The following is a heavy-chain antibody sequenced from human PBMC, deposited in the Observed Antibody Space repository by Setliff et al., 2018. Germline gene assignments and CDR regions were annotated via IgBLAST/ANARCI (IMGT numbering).Heavy chain of an antibody. CDR1: GGSISSGSYF. CDR3: ARDTERDYDFWSGYPSASYYYYMDV. D-gene: IGHD3-3*01. CDR2: IYTSGST. Sequence: PSETLSLTCTVSGGSISSGSYFWSWIRQPAGKGLEWIGHIYTSGSTNYNPSLKSRVTISVDTSKNQFSLKLSSVTAADTAVYYCARDTERDYDFWSGYPSASYYYYMDVWGKGTTVTVSS. J-gene: IGHJ6*03. V-gene: IGHV4-61*09.